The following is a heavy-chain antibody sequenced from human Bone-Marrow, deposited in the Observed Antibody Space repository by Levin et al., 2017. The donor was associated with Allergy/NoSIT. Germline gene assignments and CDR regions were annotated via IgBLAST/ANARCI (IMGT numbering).Heavy chain of an antibody. J-gene: IGHJ6*02. CDR1: GFTFSSYG. Sequence: PGGSLRLSCAASGFTFSSYGMHWVRQAPGKGLEWVAVISYDGSNKYYADSVKGRFTISRDNSKNTLYLQMNSLRAEDTAVYYCAKDFEWNYDYYYYGMDVWGQGTTVTVSS. CDR3: AKDFEWNYDYYYYGMDV. CDR2: ISYDGSNK. D-gene: IGHD1-7*01. V-gene: IGHV3-30*18.